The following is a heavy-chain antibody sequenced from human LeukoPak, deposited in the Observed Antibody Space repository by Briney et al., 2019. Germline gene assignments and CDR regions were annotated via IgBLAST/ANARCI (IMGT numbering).Heavy chain of an antibody. CDR3: ARDGTITFGGVIVIPSFFDY. Sequence: GGSLTLSCAASGFTFSSYEMNWVRQAPGKGLEWVSYISSSVSPIYYTNSVKGRFTISRDNAKNSLYLQMDSLRAEDTAVYYCARDGTITFGGVIVIPSFFDYWGQGALVTVSS. CDR1: GFTFSSYE. D-gene: IGHD3-16*02. CDR2: ISSSVSPI. J-gene: IGHJ4*02. V-gene: IGHV3-48*03.